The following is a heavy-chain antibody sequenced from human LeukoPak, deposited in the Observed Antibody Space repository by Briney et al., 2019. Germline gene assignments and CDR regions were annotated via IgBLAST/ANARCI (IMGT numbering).Heavy chain of an antibody. D-gene: IGHD5-12*01. CDR1: GFTFSNYW. CDR2: INQDGSEE. J-gene: IGHJ4*02. Sequence: GGSLRLSCAASGFTFSNYWMTWVRQAPGKGLEWVAHINQDGSEEHYMDSVKARFTISRDNAKNSLSLQMNSLRAEDTAVYYCVRDGGVSGYDLLDYWGQGTLVTASS. V-gene: IGHV3-7*01. CDR3: VRDGGVSGYDLLDY.